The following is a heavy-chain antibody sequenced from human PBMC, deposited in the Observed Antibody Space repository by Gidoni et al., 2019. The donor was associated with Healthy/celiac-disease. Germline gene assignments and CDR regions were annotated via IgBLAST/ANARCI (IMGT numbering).Heavy chain of an antibody. CDR2: ISYDGSNK. V-gene: IGHV3-30*18. CDR1: GFTFSSYG. Sequence: QVQLVESGGGVVQPGRSLRLSCAASGFTFSSYGMHWVRQAPGKGLEWVAVISYDGSNKYYADSVKGRFTISRDNSKNTLYLQMNSLRAEDTAVYYCAKEEGEDCSSTSCYVYYFDYWGQGTLVTVSS. D-gene: IGHD2-2*01. J-gene: IGHJ4*02. CDR3: AKEEGEDCSSTSCYVYYFDY.